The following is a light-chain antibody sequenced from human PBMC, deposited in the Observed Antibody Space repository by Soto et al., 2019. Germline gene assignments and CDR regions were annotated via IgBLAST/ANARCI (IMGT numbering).Light chain of an antibody. CDR1: SSNIGSNF. CDR3: AAWGDSLNVL. V-gene: IGLV1-47*01. CDR2: RSN. Sequence: QAVVTQPPSASGTPGQRVTISCSGTSSNIGSNFVYWYQQLPGTAPKLLIYRSNQRPSGVPDRFSGSKSGTSASLAISGLRSEYEADYYCAAWGDSLNVLFGGGTKLTVL. J-gene: IGLJ2*01.